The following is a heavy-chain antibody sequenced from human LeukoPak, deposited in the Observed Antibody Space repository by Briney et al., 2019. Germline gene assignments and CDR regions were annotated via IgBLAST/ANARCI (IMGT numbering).Heavy chain of an antibody. CDR1: GFTFSSYS. CDR2: ISSSSSYI. CDR3: ASGTDSRTGAQFDY. D-gene: IGHD7-27*01. J-gene: IGHJ4*02. Sequence: GGSLRLSCAASGFTFSSYSMNWVRQAPGKGLEWVSSISSSSSYIYYADSVRGRFTISRDNAKNSLYLQMNSLRAEDTAVYYCASGTDSRTGAQFDYWGQGTLVTVSS. V-gene: IGHV3-21*01.